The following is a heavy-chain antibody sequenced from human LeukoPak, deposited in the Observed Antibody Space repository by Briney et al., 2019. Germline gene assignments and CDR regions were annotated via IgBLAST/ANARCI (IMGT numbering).Heavy chain of an antibody. Sequence: ASVTVSCKASGYTFTSYAMHWVRPAPGQRLEWMGWINAGNGNTKYSQKFQGRVTITRDTSAGTDYMELSSLRPEDTAVYYCAGGAGSGSYYKGPIQYFDYWGQGTLVTVSS. CDR3: AGGAGSGSYYKGPIQYFDY. CDR2: INAGNGNT. V-gene: IGHV1-3*01. D-gene: IGHD3-10*01. CDR1: GYTFTSYA. J-gene: IGHJ4*02.